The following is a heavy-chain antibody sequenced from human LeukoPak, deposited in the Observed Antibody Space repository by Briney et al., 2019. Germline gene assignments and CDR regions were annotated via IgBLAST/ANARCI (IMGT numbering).Heavy chain of an antibody. CDR1: GGSISSSSYY. CDR3: ARGREVVVAANYYYYGMDV. Sequence: SETLSLTCTVSGGSISSSSYYWGWIRQPPGKGLEWIGSIYYSGSTNYNPSLKSRVTISVDTSKNQFSLKLSSVTAADTAVYYCARGREVVVAANYYYYGMDVWGQGTTVTVSS. CDR2: IYYSGST. J-gene: IGHJ6*02. D-gene: IGHD2-15*01. V-gene: IGHV4-39*07.